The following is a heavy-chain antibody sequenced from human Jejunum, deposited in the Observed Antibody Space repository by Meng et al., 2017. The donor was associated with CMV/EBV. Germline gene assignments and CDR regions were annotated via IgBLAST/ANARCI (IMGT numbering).Heavy chain of an antibody. J-gene: IGHJ4*02. Sequence: SGDSIRSHYWSWIRQPPGKGLGWMGYVYYSGSATYDPSLRSRITISVDTSKNQVSLNLRSVTAADTAMYFCARGIGHASNNSHDYWGQGTLVTVSS. CDR3: ARGIGHASNNSHDY. CDR1: GDSIRSHY. V-gene: IGHV4-59*11. CDR2: VYYSGSA. D-gene: IGHD1-1*01.